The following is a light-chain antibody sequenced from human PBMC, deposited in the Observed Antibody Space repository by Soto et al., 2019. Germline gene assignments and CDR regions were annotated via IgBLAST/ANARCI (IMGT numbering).Light chain of an antibody. J-gene: IGKJ2*01. CDR2: AAA. V-gene: IGKV1-8*01. CDR1: QGISSY. Sequence: AIRMTQSPSSFSASTGDRVTITCRASQGISSYLAWYQQKPGKAPKLLIYAAATLQRGAPSRFSASGSGTDFTLTISRLQSEDFATYYCKQYFSYPYTFGHGTKLEI. CDR3: KQYFSYPYT.